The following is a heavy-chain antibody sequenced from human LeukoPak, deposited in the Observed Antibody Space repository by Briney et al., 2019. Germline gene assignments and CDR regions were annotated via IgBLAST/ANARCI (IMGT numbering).Heavy chain of an antibody. V-gene: IGHV4-4*09. Sequence: PSETLSLTCTVSGGSISSYYWSWIRQPPGKGLEWIGYIYTSGSTNYNPSLKSRVTISVDTSKNQFSLKLSSVTAADTAVYYCARLPYYDSSGYYFDYWGQGTLVTVPS. D-gene: IGHD3-22*01. CDR2: IYTSGST. CDR3: ARLPYYDSSGYYFDY. J-gene: IGHJ4*02. CDR1: GGSISSYY.